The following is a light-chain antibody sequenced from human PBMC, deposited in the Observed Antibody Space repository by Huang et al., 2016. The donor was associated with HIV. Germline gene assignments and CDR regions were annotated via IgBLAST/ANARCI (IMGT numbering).Light chain of an antibody. Sequence: EIVLTQSPGTLSLSPGERATLSCRASPSLGSSSLAWYQQKAGQAPRLRMSGASSRATGIPDRFRGSGSGTDFTLSISRLEPEDFAVYYCQQYDSSPVTFGGGTKVEIK. CDR2: GAS. CDR1: PSLGSSS. J-gene: IGKJ4*01. V-gene: IGKV3-20*01. CDR3: QQYDSSPVT.